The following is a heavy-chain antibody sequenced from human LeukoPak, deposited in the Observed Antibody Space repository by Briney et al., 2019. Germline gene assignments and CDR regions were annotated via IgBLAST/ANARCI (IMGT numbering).Heavy chain of an antibody. J-gene: IGHJ4*02. Sequence: ASVKVSCKASGGTFSSYAISWVRQAPGQGLEWMGRIIPILGTANYAQKFQGRVTITTDESTSTAYMELSSLRSEDTAVYYCARDPGYGGGGYYFDYWGQGTLVTVPS. CDR3: ARDPGYGGGGYYFDY. D-gene: IGHD5-18*01. CDR2: IIPILGTA. CDR1: GGTFSSYA. V-gene: IGHV1-69*11.